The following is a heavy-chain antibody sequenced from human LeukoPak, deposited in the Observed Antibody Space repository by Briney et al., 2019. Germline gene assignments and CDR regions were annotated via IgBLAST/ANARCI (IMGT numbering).Heavy chain of an antibody. CDR1: DFSFTTYA. V-gene: IGHV3-23*01. CDR2: ISGGDPTT. CDR3: AKGASADSLYYFES. Sequence: GGSLRLSCAASDFSFTTYAMSWVRQAPGKGLEWVSSISGGDPTTYYADSVKGRFTISRDNSKNTLYLQLNSLRAEDTALYYCAKGASADSLYYFESWGQGTLVTVSS. D-gene: IGHD3-22*01. J-gene: IGHJ4*02.